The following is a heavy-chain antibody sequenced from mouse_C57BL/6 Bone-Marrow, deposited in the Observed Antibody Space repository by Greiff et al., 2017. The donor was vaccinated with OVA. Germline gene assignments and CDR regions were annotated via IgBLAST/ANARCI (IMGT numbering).Heavy chain of an antibody. CDR2: IYPRSGNT. CDR1: GYTFTSYG. J-gene: IGHJ4*01. D-gene: IGHD3-2*02. Sequence: VQLKESGAELARPGASVKLSCKASGYTFTSYGISWVKQRTGQGLEWIGEIYPRSGNTYYNEKFKGKATLTADKSSSTAYMELRSLTSEDSAVYFCARRGQLRLQNAMDYWGQGTSVTVSS. V-gene: IGHV1-81*01. CDR3: ARRGQLRLQNAMDY.